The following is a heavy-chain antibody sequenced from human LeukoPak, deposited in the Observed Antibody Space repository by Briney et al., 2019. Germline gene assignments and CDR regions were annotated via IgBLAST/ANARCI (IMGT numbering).Heavy chain of an antibody. J-gene: IGHJ4*02. CDR2: IYTSGST. CDR3: ARTAYDYVWGSSIDY. CDR1: GGSISSGSYY. Sequence: SQTLSLTCTVSGGSISSGSYYWSWIRQPAGKGLEWIGRIYTSGSTNYNPSLKSRVTISVDTSKNQFSLKLGSVTAADTAVYYCARTAYDYVWGSSIDYWGQGTLVTVSS. V-gene: IGHV4-61*02. D-gene: IGHD3-16*01.